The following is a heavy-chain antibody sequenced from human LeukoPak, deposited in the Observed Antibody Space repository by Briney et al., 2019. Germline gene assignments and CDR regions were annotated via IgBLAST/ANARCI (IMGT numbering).Heavy chain of an antibody. CDR3: ASLHGIALFDP. CDR1: GGSFSGYY. Sequence: SETLSLTCAVYGGSFSGYYWSWIRQPPGKGLEWNGEINHSGSTNYNPSLKSRVTISVDTSKNQLSLKLSSVTAADTAVYYCASLHGIALFDPWGQGTLVTVSS. CDR2: INHSGST. D-gene: IGHD2-15*01. J-gene: IGHJ5*02. V-gene: IGHV4-34*01.